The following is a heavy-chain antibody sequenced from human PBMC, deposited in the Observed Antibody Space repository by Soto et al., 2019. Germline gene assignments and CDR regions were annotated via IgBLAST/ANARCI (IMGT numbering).Heavy chain of an antibody. CDR3: ALAKGRYGGNSVDY. D-gene: IGHD2-21*02. CDR1: GFSFSDHY. CDR2: SRNKANSYTT. J-gene: IGHJ4*02. V-gene: IGHV3-72*01. Sequence: EVQLVESGGGLVQPGGSLRLSCAASGFSFSDHYADWVRQAPGKGLEWVGRSRNKANSYTTEYAASVKGRFIISRDESKSSLYLQMDSLKTEDTAVYYCALAKGRYGGNSVDYWGQGTLVTVSS.